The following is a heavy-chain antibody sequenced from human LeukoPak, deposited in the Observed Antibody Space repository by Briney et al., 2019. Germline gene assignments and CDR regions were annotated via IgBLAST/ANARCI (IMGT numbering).Heavy chain of an antibody. J-gene: IGHJ4*02. CDR3: ARGANY. Sequence: GGSLRLSCAASGFTFSSYSMNWVRQAPGKGLEWVSYISTSSNTIYYADSVKGRFTISRDNAKNSLYLQMNSLRAENTAVYYCARGANYWGQGTLVTVSS. V-gene: IGHV3-48*01. CDR2: ISTSSNTI. CDR1: GFTFSSYS.